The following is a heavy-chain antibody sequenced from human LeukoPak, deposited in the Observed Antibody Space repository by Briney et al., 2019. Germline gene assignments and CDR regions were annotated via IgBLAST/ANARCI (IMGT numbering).Heavy chain of an antibody. V-gene: IGHV7-4-1*02. CDR1: GYTFTSFG. J-gene: IGHJ3*02. CDR2: INTNTGNP. D-gene: IGHD6-13*01. CDR3: AKDPPCTSSWPDALDS. Sequence: ASVKVSCKASGYTFTSFGMNWLRQAPGQGLEWMGWINTNTGNPTYAQDFTGRFVFSLDTSVNTAYLQISSLKAEDTGVYYCAKDPPCTSSWPDALDSWGQGTVVTVSS.